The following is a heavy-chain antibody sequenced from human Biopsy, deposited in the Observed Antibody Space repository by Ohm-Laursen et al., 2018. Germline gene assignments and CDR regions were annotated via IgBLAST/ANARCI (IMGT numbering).Heavy chain of an antibody. J-gene: IGHJ3*01. V-gene: IGHV3-11*01. CDR1: GFTFSDYY. CDR2: ITVSGASV. D-gene: IGHD1-20*01. CDR3: AISNPASNYKWNDQDEALEF. Sequence: SLRLSCSASGFTFSDYYMSWVRQAPGKGLEWISYITVSGASVYYTDSVKGRFTISRDNAKNSLYLQMNSLRAEDTAVYFCAISNPASNYKWNDQDEALEFWGQGTMVTVSS.